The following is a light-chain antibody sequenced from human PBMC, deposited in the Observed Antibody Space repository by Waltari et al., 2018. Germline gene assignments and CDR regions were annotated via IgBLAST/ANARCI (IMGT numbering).Light chain of an antibody. CDR3: YSADSSGNHKGS. CDR1: ALPKKN. V-gene: IGLV3-10*01. J-gene: IGLJ2*01. CDR2: EDT. Sequence: SYELTQPPSVSVSPGQAARITCSGDALPKKNAYWYQQKSGQAPVLVIYEDTQRPSGIPEGFAGVSSGTMATLTISGAQVEDEADYYCYSADSSGNHKGSFGGGTKVTVL.